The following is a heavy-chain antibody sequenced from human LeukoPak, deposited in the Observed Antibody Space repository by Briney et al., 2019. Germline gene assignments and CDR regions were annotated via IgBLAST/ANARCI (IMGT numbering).Heavy chain of an antibody. D-gene: IGHD5-12*01. CDR1: GFTFSFYG. CDR2: VSHDGSNK. Sequence: GGSLRLSCAASGFTFSFYGMHWVRQAPGKGLEWVAIVSHDGSNKFYADSVKGRFTISRDNSKNTLYLQMNSLRPEDTAVYYCAKGPHSGYDQLYYFDYWGQGTLVTVSS. CDR3: AKGPHSGYDQLYYFDY. J-gene: IGHJ4*02. V-gene: IGHV3-30*18.